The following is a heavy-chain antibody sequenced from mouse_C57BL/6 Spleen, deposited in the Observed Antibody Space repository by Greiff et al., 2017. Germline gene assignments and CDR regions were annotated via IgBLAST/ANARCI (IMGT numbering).Heavy chain of an antibody. CDR2: IYPGDGDT. D-gene: IGHD1-1*01. CDR1: GYAFSSSW. CDR3: AKDYYGTSYAMDY. J-gene: IGHJ4*01. V-gene: IGHV1-82*01. Sequence: VKLQESGPELVKPGASVKISCKASGYAFSSSWMNWVKHRPGKGLEWIGRIYPGDGDTNYNGKFEGKATLTADKSSSTAYMQLSSLTSEASAVYFCAKDYYGTSYAMDYWGQGTSVTVSS.